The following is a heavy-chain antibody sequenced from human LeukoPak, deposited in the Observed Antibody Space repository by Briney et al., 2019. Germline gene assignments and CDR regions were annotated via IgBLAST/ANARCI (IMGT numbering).Heavy chain of an antibody. D-gene: IGHD3-22*01. CDR2: IYYSGST. J-gene: IGHJ3*02. V-gene: IGHV4-59*01. CDR1: GGSISSYY. CDR3: ARAGYYDSSGWSDSAFDI. Sequence: PSETLSLTCTVSGGSISSYYWSWIRQPPGKGLEWIGYIYYSGSTNYNPSLKSRVTISVETSKNQFSLKLSSVTAADTAVYYCARAGYYDSSGWSDSAFDIWGQGTMVTVSS.